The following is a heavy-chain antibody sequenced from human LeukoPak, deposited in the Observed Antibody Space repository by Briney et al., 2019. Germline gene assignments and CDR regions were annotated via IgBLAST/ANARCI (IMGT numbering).Heavy chain of an antibody. CDR2: INHSGST. CDR1: GGSFSGYY. CDR3: ARGPSGTVLDGDY. J-gene: IGHJ4*02. Sequence: SETVSLTCAVYGGSFSGYYWSWIRQPPGKGLEWIGEINHSGSTNYNPSLKSRVTISVDTSKNQFSLKLSSVTAADTAVYYCARGPSGTVLDGDYWGQGTLVTVSS. D-gene: IGHD2-8*01. V-gene: IGHV4-34*01.